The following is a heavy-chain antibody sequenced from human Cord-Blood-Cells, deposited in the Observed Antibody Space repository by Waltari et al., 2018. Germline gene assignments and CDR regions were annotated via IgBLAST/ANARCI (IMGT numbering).Heavy chain of an antibody. D-gene: IGHD6-13*01. J-gene: IGHJ4*02. CDR3: ARGGQLVPIDY. Sequence: QVQLQQWGAGLLKPSETLSLTCAVYGGSFRGYYWSWIRQPPGKGLEWIGEINHSGSTNYNPSLKSRVTISVDTSKNQFSLKLSSVTAADTAVYYCARGGQLVPIDYWGQGTLVTVSS. CDR1: GGSFRGYY. V-gene: IGHV4-34*01. CDR2: INHSGST.